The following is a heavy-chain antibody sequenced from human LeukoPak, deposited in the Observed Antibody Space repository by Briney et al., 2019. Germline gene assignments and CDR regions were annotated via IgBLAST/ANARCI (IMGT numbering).Heavy chain of an antibody. V-gene: IGHV4-61*02. D-gene: IGHD3-22*01. CDR1: GGSISSGSYY. Sequence: SETLSLTCTVSGGSISSGSYYWSWIRQPAGKGLEWIGRIYTSGSTNYNPSLKSRVTISVDTSKNQFSLKLSSVTAADTAVYYCAGERAYYYDSSGYDYWGQGTLVTVSS. J-gene: IGHJ4*02. CDR3: AGERAYYYDSSGYDY. CDR2: IYTSGST.